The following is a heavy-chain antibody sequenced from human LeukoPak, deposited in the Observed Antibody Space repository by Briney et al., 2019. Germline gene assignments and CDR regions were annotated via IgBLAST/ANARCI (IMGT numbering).Heavy chain of an antibody. J-gene: IGHJ4*02. CDR1: GFTFSSYS. Sequence: VGSLRLSCAASGFTFSSYSMNWFRQAPGKGLEWVSSISSSSSYIYYAGSVKGRFTISRDNAKNSLYLQMNSLRAEDTAVYYCARDDILTGQPWNYWGQGTLVTVSS. CDR2: ISSSSSYI. V-gene: IGHV3-21*01. D-gene: IGHD3-9*01. CDR3: ARDDILTGQPWNY.